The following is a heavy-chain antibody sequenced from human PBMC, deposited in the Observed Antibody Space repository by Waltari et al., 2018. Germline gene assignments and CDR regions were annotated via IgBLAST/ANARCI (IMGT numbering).Heavy chain of an antibody. D-gene: IGHD3-3*01. CDR3: ARQLRFVDWIPRYFDS. CDR1: GDSISGSRNY. Sequence: QMELQESGPRLVKPSETLSLTCNVSGDSISGSRNYCAWPRQPPGKNLQWIGSIYNSGTTYYNPSLKGRFAISVDTSRNQFSLNVNSVTAADTGIYYCARQLRFVDWIPRYFDSWGRGTLATVSS. J-gene: IGHJ4*02. CDR2: IYNSGTT. V-gene: IGHV4-39*01.